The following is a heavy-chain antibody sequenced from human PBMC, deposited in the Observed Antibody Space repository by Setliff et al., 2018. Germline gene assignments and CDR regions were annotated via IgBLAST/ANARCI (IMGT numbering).Heavy chain of an antibody. CDR1: GYTFTGYY. CDR2: INPNSGGT. Sequence: ASVKVSCKASGYTFTGYYMHWVRQAPGQGLEWMGRINPNSGGTNYAQKFQGRVAMTRDTSISTAYMELSRLRSDDTAVYYCARYWGAYYYDWKFDPWGQGTLVTVSS. D-gene: IGHD3-22*01. J-gene: IGHJ5*02. V-gene: IGHV1-2*06. CDR3: ARYWGAYYYDWKFDP.